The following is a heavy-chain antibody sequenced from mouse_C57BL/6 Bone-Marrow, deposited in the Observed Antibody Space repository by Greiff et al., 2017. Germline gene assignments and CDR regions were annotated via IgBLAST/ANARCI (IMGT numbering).Heavy chain of an antibody. CDR1: GYTFTSYC. Sequence: VQLQESGAELAKPRASVQLSCKASGYTFTSYCMHWVKQRPGQGLDWIGYINPSSGYTKYNQKFKNKGTLNDDKSFITAYMQLSSLTYDVSAVYYGARGGLRAMDSRGQGASETVS. CDR3: ARGGLRAMDS. V-gene: IGHV1-7*01. CDR2: INPSSGYT. D-gene: IGHD2-4*01. J-gene: IGHJ4*01.